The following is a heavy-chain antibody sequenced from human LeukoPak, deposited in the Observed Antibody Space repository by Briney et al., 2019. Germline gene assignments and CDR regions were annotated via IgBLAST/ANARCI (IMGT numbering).Heavy chain of an antibody. Sequence: ASVKVSCKASGYTFTSYAMHWVRQAPGQRLEWMGWINAGNGNTKYSQEFQGRVTMTTDTSTSTAYMELRSLRSDDTAVYYCARGLEWLTRRHTWFDPWGQGTLVTVSS. CDR3: ARGLEWLTRRHTWFDP. V-gene: IGHV1-3*01. J-gene: IGHJ5*02. D-gene: IGHD3-3*01. CDR1: GYTFTSYA. CDR2: INAGNGNT.